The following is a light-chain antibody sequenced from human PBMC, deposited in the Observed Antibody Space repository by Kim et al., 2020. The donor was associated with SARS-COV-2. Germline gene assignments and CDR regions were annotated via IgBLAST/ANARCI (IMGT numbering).Light chain of an antibody. Sequence: GQSVTISCTGTSSDVGGYNYVSWYQQHPGKAPKLMIYEVSKRPSGVPDRFSGSKSGNTASLTVSGLQAEDDADYYCSSYAGSNNVVFGGGTKLTVL. V-gene: IGLV2-8*01. CDR3: SSYAGSNNVV. CDR1: SSDVGGYNY. CDR2: EVS. J-gene: IGLJ2*01.